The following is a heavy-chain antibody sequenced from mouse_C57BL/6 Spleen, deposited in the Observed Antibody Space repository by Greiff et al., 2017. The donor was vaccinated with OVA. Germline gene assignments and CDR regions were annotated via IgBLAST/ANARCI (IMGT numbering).Heavy chain of an antibody. Sequence: DVQLQESGPGLVKPSQSLSLTCSVTGYSITSGYYWNWIRQFPGNKLEWMGYISYDGSNNYNPSLKNRISITRDTSKNQFFLKLNSVTTEDTATYYCARGARVLGVGSDWFAYWGQGTLVTVSA. V-gene: IGHV3-6*01. J-gene: IGHJ3*01. D-gene: IGHD1-1*01. CDR1: GYSITSGYY. CDR2: ISYDGSN. CDR3: ARGARVLGVGSDWFAY.